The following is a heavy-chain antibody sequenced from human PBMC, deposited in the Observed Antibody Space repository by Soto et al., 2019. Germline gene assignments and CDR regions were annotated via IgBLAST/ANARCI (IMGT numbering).Heavy chain of an antibody. CDR1: GFTFSSYG. CDR2: IPYDGSHT. D-gene: IGHD3-3*01. Sequence: QVQLVESGGGVVRPGRSLRLSCVVSGFTFSSYGMHWVRQAPGKGLEWVAVIPYDGSHTYYADSVKGRFTISRDNSKNTLYLQMDSLRAEDTAVYYCAKLLVLEGEVKDFDYWGQGTLGTVSS. V-gene: IGHV3-30*18. CDR3: AKLLVLEGEVKDFDY. J-gene: IGHJ4*02.